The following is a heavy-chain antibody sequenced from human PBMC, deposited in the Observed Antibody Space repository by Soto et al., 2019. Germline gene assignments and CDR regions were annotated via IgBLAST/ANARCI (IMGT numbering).Heavy chain of an antibody. CDR1: GFILSEHY. Sequence: GGSLRLSCAASGFILSEHYMDWVRQAPGKGLEWVATISYHSFGTHYADSVKGRFTISRDNSKDTVWLQMNGLRAEDTAVYYCAKDPSTGPADFWGQGTLVTVSS. CDR3: AKDPSTGPADF. V-gene: IGHV3-11*05. J-gene: IGHJ4*02. D-gene: IGHD3-9*01. CDR2: ISYHSFGT.